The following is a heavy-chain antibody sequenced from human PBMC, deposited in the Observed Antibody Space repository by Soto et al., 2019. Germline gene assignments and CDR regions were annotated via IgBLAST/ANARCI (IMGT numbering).Heavy chain of an antibody. D-gene: IGHD3-22*01. Sequence: SKTLYLTCAVYSGHFPGYYWKWMRPPPGKGLEWIGEINHGGSTNYSPSLMSRVTISADTSKNQFSLKLSSVTAADTAVYYCARRGDYFDSSGNAFDIWGQGTMVT. CDR1: SGHFPGYY. V-gene: IGHV4-34*01. CDR3: ARRGDYFDSSGNAFDI. CDR2: INHGGST. J-gene: IGHJ3*02.